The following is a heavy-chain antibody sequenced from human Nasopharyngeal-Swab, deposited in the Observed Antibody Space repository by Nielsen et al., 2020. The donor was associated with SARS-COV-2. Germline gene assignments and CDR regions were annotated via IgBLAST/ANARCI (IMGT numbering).Heavy chain of an antibody. CDR3: ARPYYDSSGYDAWFDP. D-gene: IGHD3-22*01. CDR2: IYYSGST. CDR1: GGSISSGGYY. J-gene: IGHJ5*02. V-gene: IGHV4-39*01. Sequence: SETLSLTCTVSGGSISSGGYYWSWIRQHPGKGLEWIGSIYYSGSTYYNPSLKSRVTISVDTSKNQFSLKLSSVTAADTAVYYCARPYYDSSGYDAWFDPWGQGTLVTVSS.